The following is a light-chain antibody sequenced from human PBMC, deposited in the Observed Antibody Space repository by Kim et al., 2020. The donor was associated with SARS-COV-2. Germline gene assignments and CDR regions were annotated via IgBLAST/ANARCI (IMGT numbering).Light chain of an antibody. J-gene: IGLJ1*01. V-gene: IGLV3-1*01. CDR2: QDN. CDR1: KLGDKY. Sequence: SYELTQPPSVSVSPGQTASITCSGDKLGDKYACWYQQKPGQSPVLVIYQDNKRPSGIPERFSGSNSGNTATLTISGTQAMDEADYYCQAWDSSTTVFFGT. CDR3: QAWDSSTTVF.